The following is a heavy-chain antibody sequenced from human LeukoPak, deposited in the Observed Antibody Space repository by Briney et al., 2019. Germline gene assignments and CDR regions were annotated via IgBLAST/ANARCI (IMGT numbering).Heavy chain of an antibody. V-gene: IGHV4-59*01. Sequence: SETLSLTCTVPGGSISSYYWSWIRQPPGKGLEWIGYIYYSGSTNYNPSLKSRVTISVDTSKNQFSLKLSSVTAADTAVYYCARASLLEWLFLGDAFDIWGQGTMVTVSS. CDR2: IYYSGST. J-gene: IGHJ3*02. CDR3: ARASLLEWLFLGDAFDI. D-gene: IGHD3-3*01. CDR1: GGSISSYY.